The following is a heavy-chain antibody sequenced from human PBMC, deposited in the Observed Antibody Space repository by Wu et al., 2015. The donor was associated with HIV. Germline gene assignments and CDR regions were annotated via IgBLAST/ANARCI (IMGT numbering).Heavy chain of an antibody. D-gene: IGHD3-3*01. V-gene: IGHV1-8*03. CDR3: ARVEGGRSYEAFDY. CDR2: MNPNTGDT. J-gene: IGHJ4*02. CDR1: GYTFTGYE. Sequence: QVQLVQSGTEVKKPGSSVRVSCTTSGYTFTGYEMNWVRQASGQGLEWMGWMNPNTGDTGYAQNFQGRVSITRDTSTSAVYMELSSLRSEDTAVYYCARVEGGRSYEAFDYWGQGTLV.